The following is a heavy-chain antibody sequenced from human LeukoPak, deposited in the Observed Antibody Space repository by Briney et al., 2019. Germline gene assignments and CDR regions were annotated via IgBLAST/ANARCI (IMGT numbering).Heavy chain of an antibody. V-gene: IGHV3-21*01. J-gene: IGHJ3*01. CDR3: ARVDAFDL. Sequence: GGSLRLSCAASGFTFSSYDMNWVRQAPGKGLEWVSYISSSSSYIYYADSVKGRFTISRDNAKNSLYLQMNSQRAEDTAVYYCARVDAFDLWGQGTMVTVSS. CDR1: GFTFSSYD. CDR2: ISSSSSYI.